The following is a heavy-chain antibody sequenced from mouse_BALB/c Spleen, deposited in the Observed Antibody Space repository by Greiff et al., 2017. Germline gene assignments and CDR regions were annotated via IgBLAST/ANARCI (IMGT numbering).Heavy chain of an antibody. CDR3: ARYATALFDY. D-gene: IGHD1-2*01. V-gene: IGHV3-2*02. J-gene: IGHJ2*01. CDR2: ISYSGST. Sequence: EVKLMESGPGLVKPSQSLSLTCTVTGYSITSDYAWNWIRQFPGNKLEWMGYISYSGSTSYNPSLKSRISITRDTSKNQFFLQLNSVTTEDTATYYCARYATALFDYWGQGTTLTVSS. CDR1: GYSITSDYA.